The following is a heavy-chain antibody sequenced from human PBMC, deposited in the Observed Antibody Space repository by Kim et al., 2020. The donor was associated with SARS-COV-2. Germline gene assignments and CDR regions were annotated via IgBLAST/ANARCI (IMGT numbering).Heavy chain of an antibody. CDR3: AKKYYYDSSGYYLGPYYFDY. Sequence: RLTISRDNSKNTLYLQMNSLRAEDTAVYYCAKKYYYDSSGYYLGPYYFDYWGQGTLVTVSS. J-gene: IGHJ4*02. V-gene: IGHV3-23*01. D-gene: IGHD3-22*01.